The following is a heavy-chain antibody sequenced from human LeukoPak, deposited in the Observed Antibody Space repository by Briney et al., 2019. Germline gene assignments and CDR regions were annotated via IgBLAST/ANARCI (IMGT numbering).Heavy chain of an antibody. CDR3: AKGPEVRGVIVILKTGEKGALDY. CDR1: GFTFSTYA. J-gene: IGHJ4*02. D-gene: IGHD3-10*01. V-gene: IGHV3-23*01. CDR2: ISGSDDGT. Sequence: GGSLRLSCAASGFTFSTYAMSWVRQIPGKGLEWVSAISGSDDGTYYADSVKGRFTISRDNSRNTLYLQMSSLRAEDTAVYYCAKGPEVRGVIVILKTGEKGALDYWGQGTLVTVSS.